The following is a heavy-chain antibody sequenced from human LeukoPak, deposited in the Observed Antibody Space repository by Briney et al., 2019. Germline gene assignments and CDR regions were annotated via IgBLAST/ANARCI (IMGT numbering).Heavy chain of an antibody. V-gene: IGHV3-23*01. CDR1: GFTFSSYS. CDR3: ATRGYSYGSSDY. D-gene: IGHD5-18*01. Sequence: TGGSLRLSCAASGFTFSSYSMNWVRQAPGKGLEWVSAISGSGGSTYYADSVKGRFTISRDNSKNTLYLQMNSLRAEDTAVYYCATRGYSYGSSDYWGQGTLVTVSS. CDR2: ISGSGGST. J-gene: IGHJ4*02.